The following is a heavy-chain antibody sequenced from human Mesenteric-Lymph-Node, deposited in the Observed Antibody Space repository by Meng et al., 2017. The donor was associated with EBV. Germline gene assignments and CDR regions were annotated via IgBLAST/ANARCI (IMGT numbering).Heavy chain of an antibody. D-gene: IGHD1-14*01. V-gene: IGHV7-4-1*02. CDR1: GYTFTTYP. CDR3: ARGTGGAFDI. J-gene: IGHJ3*02. Sequence: QVQLVQSGSELEKPGASVKFSCKASGYTFTTYPINWVRQAPGQGLEWMGWINTNTGNPTYAQGFSGRFVFALDTSVSTAYLQISSLKAEDTAVYYCARGTGGAFDIWGQGTVVTVSS. CDR2: INTNTGNP.